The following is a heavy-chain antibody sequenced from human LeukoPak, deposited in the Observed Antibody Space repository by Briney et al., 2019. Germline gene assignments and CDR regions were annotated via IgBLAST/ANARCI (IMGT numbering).Heavy chain of an antibody. CDR3: AKDQRWESPHYLDS. Sequence: PGGSLRLSCTASGFTFSRSAMSWVRQVPGKGLEWVSGISANGGSTSYADSVRGRFTISRDNSKNTLYVQMNSLRDEDTAVYYGAKDQRWESPHYLDSWGQGTLVTVSS. V-gene: IGHV3-23*01. D-gene: IGHD1-26*01. CDR1: GFTFSRSA. CDR2: ISANGGST. J-gene: IGHJ4*02.